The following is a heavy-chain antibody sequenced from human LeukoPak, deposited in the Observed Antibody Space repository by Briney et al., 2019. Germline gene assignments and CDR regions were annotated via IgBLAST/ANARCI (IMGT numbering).Heavy chain of an antibody. D-gene: IGHD5-12*01. Sequence: SVKVSCKASGGTLSSYAISWVRQAPGQGLEWMGRIIPILGIANYAQKFQGRVTITADKSTSTAYMELSSLRSEDTAVYYCARGYSGYVVWGQGTLVTVSS. J-gene: IGHJ4*02. CDR3: ARGYSGYVV. CDR1: GGTLSSYA. V-gene: IGHV1-69*04. CDR2: IIPILGIA.